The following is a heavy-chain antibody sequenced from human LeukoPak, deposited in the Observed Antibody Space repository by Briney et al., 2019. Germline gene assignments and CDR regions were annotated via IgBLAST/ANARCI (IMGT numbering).Heavy chain of an antibody. CDR3: AKGSYCSSTSCYFGWFDP. V-gene: IGHV3-30*02. CDR2: IRYDGSNK. Sequence: PGGSLRLSCAASGFIFSNYGMHWVRQAPGKGLEWVAFIRYDGSNKYYADSVKGRFSISRDNSMNTLYLQMNSLRAEDTALYYCAKGSYCSSTSCYFGWFDPWGLGTLVTVSS. J-gene: IGHJ5*02. CDR1: GFIFSNYG. D-gene: IGHD2-2*01.